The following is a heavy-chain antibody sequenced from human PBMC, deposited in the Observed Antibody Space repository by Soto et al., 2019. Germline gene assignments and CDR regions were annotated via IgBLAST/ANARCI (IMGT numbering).Heavy chain of an antibody. CDR1: GYTFTSYA. CDR3: ASYHCSSTSCYDNWFDT. V-gene: IGHV1-3*01. Sequence: GASVKVSCKASGYTFTSYAMHWVRQAPGQRLEWMGWINAGNGNTKYSQKFQGRVTITRDTSASTAYMELSSLRSEDTAVYYCASYHCSSTSCYDNWFDTWGQGTLVTVSS. J-gene: IGHJ5*02. CDR2: INAGNGNT. D-gene: IGHD2-2*01.